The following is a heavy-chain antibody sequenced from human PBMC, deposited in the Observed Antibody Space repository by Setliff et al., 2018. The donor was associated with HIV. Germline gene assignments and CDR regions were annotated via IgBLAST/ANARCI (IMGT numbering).Heavy chain of an antibody. J-gene: IGHJ1*01. CDR2: FYLTEST. V-gene: IGHV4-39*07. D-gene: IGHD6-13*01. CDR3: ARVPTSSWYVTTQRTKEYFHH. Sequence: SETLSLTCTVSGGSISSSSYYWVWIRQPPGKGLDWIGSFYLTESTNYNPTLKSRVTISGDTSRNQFSLKLSSVTAADTAVYYCARVPTSSWYVTTQRTKEYFHHWGQGTLVTVSS. CDR1: GGSISSSSYY.